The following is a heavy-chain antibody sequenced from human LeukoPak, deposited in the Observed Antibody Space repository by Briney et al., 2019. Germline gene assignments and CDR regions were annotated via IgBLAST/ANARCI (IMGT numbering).Heavy chain of an antibody. CDR3: ARAPLVVVPAAIRDAFDI. Sequence: SETLSLTCAVYGGSFSGYYWSWIRQPPGKGLEWIGEINHSGSTNYNPSLKSRVTISVDTSKNQFSLKLSSVTAADTAVYYRARAPLVVVPAAIRDAFDIWGQGTMVTVSS. V-gene: IGHV4-34*01. J-gene: IGHJ3*02. CDR2: INHSGST. D-gene: IGHD2-2*02. CDR1: GGSFSGYY.